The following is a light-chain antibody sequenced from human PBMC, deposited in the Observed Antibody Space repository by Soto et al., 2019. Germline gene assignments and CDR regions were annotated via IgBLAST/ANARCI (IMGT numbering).Light chain of an antibody. V-gene: IGKV3-20*01. CDR1: QSVSNNY. J-gene: IGKJ1*01. CDR3: HQYSSSPRT. Sequence: EVVLTQSPGTLSLSPGERATLSCRASQSVSNNYLAWYQQKPGQAPRLLIYGASTRATGVPDGFSGSGSGTEFTLTISRLEPEDLVVFYCHQYSSSPRTFGQGTRVEVK. CDR2: GAS.